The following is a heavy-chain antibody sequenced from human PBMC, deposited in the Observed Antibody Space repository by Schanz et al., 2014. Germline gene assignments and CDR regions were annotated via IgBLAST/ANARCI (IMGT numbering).Heavy chain of an antibody. V-gene: IGHV4-39*01. D-gene: IGHD5-12*01. J-gene: IGHJ5*02. CDR3: ARRGSYNWFDP. Sequence: QMQLQESGPGLVKPSETLSLTCTVSGGSISSSNYYWGWIRQPPGKGLEWIGSIYYSGNTYYNPSLKSRVTISVDTSKNQFSLELSSVTAADTAVYYCARRGSYNWFDPWGQGTLVNVSS. CDR1: GGSISSSNYY. CDR2: IYYSGNT.